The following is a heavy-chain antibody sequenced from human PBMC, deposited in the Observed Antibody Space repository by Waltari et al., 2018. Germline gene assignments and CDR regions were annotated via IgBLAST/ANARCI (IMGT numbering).Heavy chain of an antibody. Sequence: QVQLVQSGAEVKKPGSSVKVSCKASGGTFSSYAISWVRQAPGQGLEGMGRIIPSFGTANYAQKFQGRVTITADKATSTAYMELSSLRSEDTAVYYCARDFMEMATIGDYYYYGMDVWGQGTTVTVSS. CDR1: GGTFSSYA. CDR3: ARDFMEMATIGDYYYYGMDV. J-gene: IGHJ6*02. CDR2: IIPSFGTA. V-gene: IGHV1-69*08. D-gene: IGHD5-12*01.